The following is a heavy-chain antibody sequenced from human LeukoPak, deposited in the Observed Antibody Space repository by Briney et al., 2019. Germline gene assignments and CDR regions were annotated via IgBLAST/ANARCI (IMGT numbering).Heavy chain of an antibody. J-gene: IGHJ5*02. CDR2: IIPIFDTA. CDR3: ATCRGFPALWFDP. D-gene: IGHD3-10*01. Sequence: SVKVSCKASGYTFTSYGISWVRQAPGQGLEWMGGIIPIFDTANYAQKFQGRVTITADESTSTAYMELSSLRSEDTAVYYCATCRGFPALWFDPWGQGTLVTVSS. V-gene: IGHV1-69*13. CDR1: GYTFTSYG.